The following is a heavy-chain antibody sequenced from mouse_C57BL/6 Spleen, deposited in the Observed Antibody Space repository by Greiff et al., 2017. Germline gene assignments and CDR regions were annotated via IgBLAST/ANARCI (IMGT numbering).Heavy chain of an antibody. CDR3: ARSRITTVVAPSAMDD. J-gene: IGHJ4*01. V-gene: IGHV1-82*01. D-gene: IGHD1-1*01. Sequence: QVQLKESGPELVKPGASVQISCKASGYAFSSSWMNWVKQRTGKGLEWIGRIYPGDGDHNYNGKFKGKATLTADKSSSTAYMQLSSRTSEDSAVYFWARSRITTVVAPSAMDDGGQRTSVTVSA. CDR2: IYPGDGDH. CDR1: GYAFSSSW.